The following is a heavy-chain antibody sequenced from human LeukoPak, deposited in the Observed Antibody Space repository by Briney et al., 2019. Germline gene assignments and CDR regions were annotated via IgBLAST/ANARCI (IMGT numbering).Heavy chain of an antibody. Sequence: PGGSLRLSCAASGLIFSDYYMSWIRQAPGKGLEWVSYISSSGTAISYADPVKGRFTISRDNAKNSLYLQMNSLRAEDTAVYYCGRSNWGFPFDYWGQGTLVTVSS. CDR3: GRSNWGFPFDY. D-gene: IGHD7-27*01. CDR1: GLIFSDYY. CDR2: ISSSGTAI. J-gene: IGHJ4*02. V-gene: IGHV3-11*04.